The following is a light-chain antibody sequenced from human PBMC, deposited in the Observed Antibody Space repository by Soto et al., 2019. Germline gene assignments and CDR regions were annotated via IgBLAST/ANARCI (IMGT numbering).Light chain of an antibody. CDR1: RSNIGAGYD. Sequence: QSVLTQPPSVSGAPGQRVTISCTGSRSNIGAGYDVHWYQQLPGTAPKLLIYVNSNRPSGVPDRFSGSKSGTSASLAITGLQAEDEADYYCQSYDSSLRAVVFGGGTKLTVL. V-gene: IGLV1-40*01. J-gene: IGLJ2*01. CDR2: VNS. CDR3: QSYDSSLRAVV.